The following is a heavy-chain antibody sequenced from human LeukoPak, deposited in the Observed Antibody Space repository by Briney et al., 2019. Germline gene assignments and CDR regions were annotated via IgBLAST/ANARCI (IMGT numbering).Heavy chain of an antibody. V-gene: IGHV4-34*01. CDR3: AREVYSSGWSSFDY. Sequence: SETLSLTCAVYGGSFSGYYWSWIRQPPGKGLEWIGEINHSGSTNYNPSLKSRVTISVDTSKNQFSLKLSSVTAADTAVYYCAREVYSSGWSSFDYWGQGTQVTVSS. J-gene: IGHJ4*02. D-gene: IGHD6-19*01. CDR1: GGSFSGYY. CDR2: INHSGST.